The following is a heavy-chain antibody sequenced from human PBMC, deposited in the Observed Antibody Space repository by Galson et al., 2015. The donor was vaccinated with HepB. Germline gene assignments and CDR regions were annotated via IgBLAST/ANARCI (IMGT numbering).Heavy chain of an antibody. D-gene: IGHD3-10*01. Sequence: SCKASGYKFTSYYMHWVRQAPGQGLEWMGIINPSGGSTDYAQKFQGRVTMTRDTSTSTVFMELSSLRSEDTAVYYCARGVLLWDGPDYWGQGTLVTVSS. CDR3: ARGVLLWDGPDY. J-gene: IGHJ4*02. CDR2: INPSGGST. V-gene: IGHV1-46*01. CDR1: GYKFTSYY.